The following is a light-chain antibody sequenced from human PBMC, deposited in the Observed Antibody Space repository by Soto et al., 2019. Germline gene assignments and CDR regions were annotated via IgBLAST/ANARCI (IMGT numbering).Light chain of an antibody. CDR1: QNIYNY. V-gene: IGKV1-39*01. CDR3: HQTHRTPVT. Sequence: DIQMTQSPSSLSASVGDRVTVTCRTSQNIYNYLNWYQQRPGKAPKLLIYAATSVQSGVPSRFSGSGSGTDFTLTISSLHPEDFATYYCHQTHRTPVTFGQGTRLDVK. J-gene: IGKJ5*01. CDR2: AAT.